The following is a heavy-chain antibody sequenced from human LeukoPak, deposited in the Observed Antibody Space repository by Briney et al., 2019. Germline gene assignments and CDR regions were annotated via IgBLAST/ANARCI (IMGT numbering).Heavy chain of an antibody. V-gene: IGHV3-21*01. CDR2: ISSSSTYI. CDR3: ARDLNTGYSSGWYIDY. CDR1: GFTFSTYS. Sequence: GGSLRLSCAASGFTFSTYSMNWVRQAPGKGLEWVSSISSSSTYIYYADSVKGRFSISRDNAKNSLYLQMNSLRAEDTAVYYCARDLNTGYSSGWYIDYWGQGTLVTVSS. D-gene: IGHD6-19*01. J-gene: IGHJ4*02.